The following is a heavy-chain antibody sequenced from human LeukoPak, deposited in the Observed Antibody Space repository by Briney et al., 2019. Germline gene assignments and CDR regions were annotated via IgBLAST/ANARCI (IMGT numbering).Heavy chain of an antibody. D-gene: IGHD2-8*01. CDR2: IWYDGSNK. CDR3: AKSVYAQSNYYYYMDV. CDR1: GFTFSSYG. Sequence: GRSLRLSCAASGFTFSSYGMHWVRQAPGKGLEWVAVIWYDGSNKYYADSVKGRFTISRDNSKNTLYLQMNSLRAEDTAVYYCAKSVYAQSNYYYYMDVWGRGTTVTVSS. V-gene: IGHV3-33*06. J-gene: IGHJ6*03.